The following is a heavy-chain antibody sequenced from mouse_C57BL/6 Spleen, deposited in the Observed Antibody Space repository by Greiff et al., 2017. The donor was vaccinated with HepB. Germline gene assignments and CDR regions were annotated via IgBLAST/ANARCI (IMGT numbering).Heavy chain of an antibody. CDR2: ISDGGSYT. CDR3: ARGFYKDAMDY. CDR1: GFTFSSYA. V-gene: IGHV5-4*03. J-gene: IGHJ4*01. Sequence: DVKLVESGGGLVKPGGSLKLSCAASGFTFSSYAMSWVRQTPEKRLEWVATISDGGSYTYYPDNVKGRFTISRDNAKNNLYLQMSHLKSEDTAMYCCARGFYKDAMDYWGQGTSVTVSS. D-gene: IGHD1-3*01.